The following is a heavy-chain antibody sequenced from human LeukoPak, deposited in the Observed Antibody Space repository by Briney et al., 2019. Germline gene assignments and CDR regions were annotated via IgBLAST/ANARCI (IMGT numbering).Heavy chain of an antibody. J-gene: IGHJ4*02. CDR3: ARTHYYGSGAKYCFDY. Sequence: SETLSLTCTVSVCSVRSGSYYWSWIRQPPGKGPEWIVYIYYSWITNYNPSRKSRVTISADTSKNQFSLKLSSVTAVDTAVYYCARTHYYGSGAKYCFDYWGQGTLVTVSS. CDR1: VCSVRSGSYY. D-gene: IGHD3-10*01. CDR2: IYYSWIT. V-gene: IGHV4-61*01.